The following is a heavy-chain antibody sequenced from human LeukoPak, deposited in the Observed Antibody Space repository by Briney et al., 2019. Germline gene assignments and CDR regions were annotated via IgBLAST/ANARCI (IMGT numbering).Heavy chain of an antibody. D-gene: IGHD5-12*01. CDR2: IHGSASYN. Sequence: PGGSLRLSCAASGFIFSNYYLRWVRQAPGGGLEGVSCIHGSASYNYYADSVKGRFTVSRDSAKNSLYLEMSSLRVEDTAVYYCVRAFGGYDSQRFYYNMDVWGKGTTVTVSS. CDR3: VRAFGGYDSQRFYYNMDV. J-gene: IGHJ6*03. V-gene: IGHV3-21*06. CDR1: GFIFSNYY.